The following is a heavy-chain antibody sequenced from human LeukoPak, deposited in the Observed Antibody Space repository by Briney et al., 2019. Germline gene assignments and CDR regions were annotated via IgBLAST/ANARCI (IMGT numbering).Heavy chain of an antibody. Sequence: PSETLSLTCTVSGGSISSYYWSWTRQPPGKGLEWIGYIYYSGSTNYNPSLKSRVTISVDTSKNQFSLKLSSVTAADTAVYYCARRHTAAADGFDYWGQGTLVTVSS. CDR1: GGSISSYY. D-gene: IGHD2-21*01. J-gene: IGHJ4*02. CDR3: ARRHTAAADGFDY. V-gene: IGHV4-59*08. CDR2: IYYSGST.